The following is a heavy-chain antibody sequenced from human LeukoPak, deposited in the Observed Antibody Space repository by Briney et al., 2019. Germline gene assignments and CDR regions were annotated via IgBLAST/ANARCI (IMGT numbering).Heavy chain of an antibody. V-gene: IGHV4-39*01. D-gene: IGHD3-9*01. CDR1: GGSISSSYYY. J-gene: IGHJ5*02. Sequence: SETLSLTCTVSGGSISSSYYYWGWIRQPPGKGLEWIGSIYSSGSTYYNPSLKSRVTISVDTSKNQFSLKLTSVTAADTAVYYCARVRYFDWLLYAGLNWFDPWGQGTLVTVSS. CDR2: IYSSGST. CDR3: ARVRYFDWLLYAGLNWFDP.